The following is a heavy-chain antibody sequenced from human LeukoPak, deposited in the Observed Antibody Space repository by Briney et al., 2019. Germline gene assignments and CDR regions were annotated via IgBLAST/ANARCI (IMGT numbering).Heavy chain of an antibody. Sequence: GGSLRLSCAASGFTFTSYSMNWVRQAPGKGLEWVSAISGSGGSTYYADSVKGRFTISRDNSKNTLYLQMNSLRAEDTAVYYCGKEVERHFDLKYWGQGTLVTVSS. CDR1: GFTFTSYS. V-gene: IGHV3-23*01. J-gene: IGHJ4*02. CDR2: ISGSGGST. CDR3: GKEVERHFDLKY.